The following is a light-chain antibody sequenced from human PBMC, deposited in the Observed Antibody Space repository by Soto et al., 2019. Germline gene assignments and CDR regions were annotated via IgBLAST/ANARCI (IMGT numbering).Light chain of an antibody. Sequence: AIQMTQSPSSLSASVGDRVTITCRASQAIRNDLGWYQQKPGKAPKLLIYATSSLQSGVPSRFSGSGSGTDFTLTISSLQPEDFATYYCLQDYNYPWTFGQGTKVEIK. V-gene: IGKV1-6*01. CDR1: QAIRND. J-gene: IGKJ1*01. CDR3: LQDYNYPWT. CDR2: ATS.